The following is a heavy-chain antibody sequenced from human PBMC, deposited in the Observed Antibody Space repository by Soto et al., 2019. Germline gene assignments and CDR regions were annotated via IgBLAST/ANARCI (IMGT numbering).Heavy chain of an antibody. V-gene: IGHV4-39*01. CDR2: IYNSAST. Sequence: SETLSLTCTVSGGSVNSTNYNWGWIRQPPGKGLEWIGSIYNSASTYYNPSLKSRVTIYVDTSRNQFSLNLNSVNAADTAMYSCGRVVIAPTQHRDVYFWGQGPLGTSP. J-gene: IGHJ4*02. D-gene: IGHD2-15*01. CDR3: GRVVIAPTQHRDVYF. CDR1: GGSVNSTNYN.